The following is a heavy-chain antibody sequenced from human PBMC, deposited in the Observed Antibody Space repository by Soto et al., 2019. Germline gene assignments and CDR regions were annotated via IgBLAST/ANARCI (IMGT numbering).Heavy chain of an antibody. J-gene: IGHJ4*02. CDR1: GFTFSRYA. CDR2: VSGSGGST. Sequence: PGGSLRLSCGASGFTFSRYAMRXVRQAPGKGLEWISAVSGSGGSTYYADSVKGRFTISRDNSKDTLYLQMNNLRAEDTAVYYCAKPPDYNWNDYWGQGTLVTVSS. D-gene: IGHD1-20*01. V-gene: IGHV3-23*01. CDR3: AKPPDYNWNDY.